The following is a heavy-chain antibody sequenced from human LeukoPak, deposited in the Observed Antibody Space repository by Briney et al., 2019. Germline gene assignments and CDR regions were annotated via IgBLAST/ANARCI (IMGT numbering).Heavy chain of an antibody. Sequence: GGSLRLSCAASGFTFSTFAMSWVREAPGKGLEWVSTISGSGGGGGRTYYADSVKGRFTISRDNSKKTLYLQMNSLRADDTAVYYCAKDYSGSYYYFDYWGQGTLVTVSS. D-gene: IGHD1-26*01. CDR3: AKDYSGSYYYFDY. V-gene: IGHV3-23*01. J-gene: IGHJ4*02. CDR1: GFTFSTFA. CDR2: ISGSGGGGGRT.